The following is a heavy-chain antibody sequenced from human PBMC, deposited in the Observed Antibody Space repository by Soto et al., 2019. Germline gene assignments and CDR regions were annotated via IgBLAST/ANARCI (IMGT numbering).Heavy chain of an antibody. CDR1: GFTFTDYA. J-gene: IGHJ4*02. V-gene: IGHV3-23*01. CDR2: ISGIGGST. Sequence: GGSLRLSCAASGFTFTDYALSWVRQAPGKGLEWVATISGIGGSTYLADSVKGRLSISRDNSKNTVSLLMNSLRAEDTSVYFCARGSSGYISSWYYFDYWGRGTLVTVSS. D-gene: IGHD6-13*01. CDR3: ARGSSGYISSWYYFDY.